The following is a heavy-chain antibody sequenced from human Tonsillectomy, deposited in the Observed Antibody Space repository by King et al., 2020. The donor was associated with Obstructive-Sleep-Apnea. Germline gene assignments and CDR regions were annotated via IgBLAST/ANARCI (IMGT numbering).Heavy chain of an antibody. V-gene: IGHV4-59*01. Sequence: QLQESGPGLVKPSETLSLTCTVSGGSIISYSWTWIRQHPGKGLEWIGHVYYSGCTNYKPSLKSRVTISADTSKNQFSLKLSSVTVADTGVYYCARGTGWDGVDVWGQGTTVTVSS. CDR1: GGSIISYS. D-gene: IGHD6-19*01. CDR3: ARGTGWDGVDV. CDR2: VYYSGCT. J-gene: IGHJ6*02.